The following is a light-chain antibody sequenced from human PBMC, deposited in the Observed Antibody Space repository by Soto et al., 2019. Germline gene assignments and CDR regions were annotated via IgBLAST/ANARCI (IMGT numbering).Light chain of an antibody. CDR1: QSVGRNY. CDR2: GAS. V-gene: IGKV3-20*01. J-gene: IGKJ4*01. Sequence: IVLTQSPGTLSVSPGERATLSCRASQSVGRNYLAWYQQKPGQAPRLLIYGASSRATGIPDRFSGSASGTDFALTISRLEPEDFAVYYCQQYAESPLTFGGGTKVETK. CDR3: QQYAESPLT.